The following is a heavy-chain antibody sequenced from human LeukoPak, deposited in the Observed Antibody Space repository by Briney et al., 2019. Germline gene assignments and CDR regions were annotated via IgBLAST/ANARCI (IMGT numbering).Heavy chain of an antibody. Sequence: PSETLSLTCTVSGGSLSSYYWSWIRQPPGKGLEWIGRIYYSGSTYYNPSLKSRVTISVDTSNNQFSLKLSSLTAADTAVYYCARGSVTMIVVVITDGFQHWGQGTLVTVSS. V-gene: IGHV4-59*08. J-gene: IGHJ1*01. CDR3: ARGSVTMIVVVITDGFQH. CDR2: IYYSGST. CDR1: GGSLSSYY. D-gene: IGHD3-22*01.